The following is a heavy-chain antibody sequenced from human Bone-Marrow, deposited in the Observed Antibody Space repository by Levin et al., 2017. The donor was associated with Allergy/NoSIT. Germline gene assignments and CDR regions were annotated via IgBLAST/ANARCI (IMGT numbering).Heavy chain of an antibody. CDR1: GFTFSNYW. J-gene: IGHJ5*02. Sequence: GGSPRLSCAASGFTFSNYWMHWVRQAPGKGLVWVSRINTYGNTTSYADSVKGRFTISRDNAKNTLYLQLNSLRAEDTAVYYCARGLGYGNGYNWNDPWGQGTLVTVSS. CDR3: ARGLGYGNGYNWNDP. CDR2: INTYGNTT. D-gene: IGHD4-11*01. V-gene: IGHV3-74*01.